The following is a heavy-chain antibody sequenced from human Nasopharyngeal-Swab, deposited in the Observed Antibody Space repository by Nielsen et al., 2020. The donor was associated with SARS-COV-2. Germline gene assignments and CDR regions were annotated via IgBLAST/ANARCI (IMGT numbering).Heavy chain of an antibody. D-gene: IGHD5-12*01. J-gene: IGHJ3*02. CDR2: ISSVGHYT. Sequence: GGSLRPSCAPPGSTFTTYAMNWARQPPGKGLGWVPSISSVGHYTYYADSVRGRFTISRDNAKNSLYLQMNSLRAEDTAVYYCAREVPYSGHDDAFDIWGQGTMVTVSA. V-gene: IGHV3-21*01. CDR3: AREVPYSGHDDAFDI. CDR1: GSTFTTYA.